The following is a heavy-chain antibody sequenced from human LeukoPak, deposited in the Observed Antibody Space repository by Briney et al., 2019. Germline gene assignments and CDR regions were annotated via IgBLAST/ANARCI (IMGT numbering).Heavy chain of an antibody. CDR2: IYYSGST. D-gene: IGHD3-22*01. V-gene: IGHV4-38-2*01. CDR1: GYSISTGYY. J-gene: IGHJ2*01. Sequence: PSETLSLTCAVSGYSISTGYYWGWIRQPPGKGLEWIGYIYYSGSTNYNPSLKSRVTISVDTSRNQFSLKLSSVTAADTAVYYCARHPYYYDSSGYYPLAWYFDLWGRGTLVTVSS. CDR3: ARHPYYYDSSGYYPLAWYFDL.